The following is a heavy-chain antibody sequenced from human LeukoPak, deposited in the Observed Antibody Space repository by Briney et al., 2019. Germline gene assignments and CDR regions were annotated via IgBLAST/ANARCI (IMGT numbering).Heavy chain of an antibody. J-gene: IGHJ4*02. CDR3: AKGSGSGGYWGVYFDY. Sequence: GGSLRLSCAASGFTFSSYAMSWVRQAPGKGLEWVSAISGSGGSTYYADSVKGRFTISRDNSKNTLYLQMNSLRAEDTAVYYCAKGSGSGGYWGVYFDYWGQGTLVTVSS. V-gene: IGHV3-23*01. D-gene: IGHD3-10*01. CDR2: ISGSGGST. CDR1: GFTFSSYA.